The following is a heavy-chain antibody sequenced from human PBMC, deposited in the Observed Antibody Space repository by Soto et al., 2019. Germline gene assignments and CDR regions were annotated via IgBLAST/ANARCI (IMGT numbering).Heavy chain of an antibody. J-gene: IGHJ4*02. Sequence: VGSLRLSCGASGFTFSNYYMSWTRQAPGKGLEWVSYISSTGRTIYYADSVKGRFTVSRDNAQNSLSLKLNSLRVEDTAVYYCARSYSSGWEFDYWGQRTQVTVSS. CDR3: ARSYSSGWEFDY. D-gene: IGHD6-19*01. CDR2: ISSTGRTI. V-gene: IGHV3-11*01. CDR1: GFTFSNYY.